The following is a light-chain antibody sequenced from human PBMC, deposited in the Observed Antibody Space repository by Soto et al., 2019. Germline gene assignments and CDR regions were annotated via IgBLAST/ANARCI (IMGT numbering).Light chain of an antibody. CDR1: QSVSSY. V-gene: IGKV3-11*01. CDR3: QQRSNWPPT. CDR2: DAS. Sequence: EIELTQSPATLSLSPGERATLSCRASQSVSSYLAWYQQKPGQAPRLFLYDASNMATGIPARFSGSGSGTDFTLTISSLEPEDFAIYYCQQRSNWPPTFGGGTKVEIK. J-gene: IGKJ4*01.